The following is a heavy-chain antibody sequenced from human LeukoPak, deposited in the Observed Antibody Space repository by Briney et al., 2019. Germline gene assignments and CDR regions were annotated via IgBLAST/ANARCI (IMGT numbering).Heavy chain of an antibody. CDR3: ARVPLGYSYGPLRY. CDR1: GGTFSSYA. D-gene: IGHD5-18*01. J-gene: IGHJ4*02. CDR2: IIPILGIA. Sequence: SVRVSCKASGGTFSSYAISWVRQAPGQGLEWMGRIIPILGIANYAQKFQGRVTITADKSTSTAYMELSSLRSEDTAVYYCARVPLGYSYGPLRYWGQGTLVTVSS. V-gene: IGHV1-69*04.